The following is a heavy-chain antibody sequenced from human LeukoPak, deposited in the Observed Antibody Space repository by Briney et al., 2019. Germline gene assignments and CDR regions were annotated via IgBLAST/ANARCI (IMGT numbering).Heavy chain of an antibody. Sequence: SETLSLTCPVSGGSISSSSYYWGWIRQPPGKGLEWIGSIYYSGSTYYNPSLKSRVTISVDTSKNQFSLKLSSVTAADTAVYYCARRVVVVAATRGKHWYFDLWGRGTLVTVSS. V-gene: IGHV4-39*01. D-gene: IGHD2-15*01. J-gene: IGHJ2*01. CDR1: GGSISSSSYY. CDR2: IYYSGST. CDR3: ARRVVVVAATRGKHWYFDL.